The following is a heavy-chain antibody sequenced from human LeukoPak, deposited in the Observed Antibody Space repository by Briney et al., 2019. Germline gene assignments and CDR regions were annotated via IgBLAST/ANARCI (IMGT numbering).Heavy chain of an antibody. D-gene: IGHD5-24*01. CDR3: ARDLMATIYYYYGMDV. V-gene: IGHV3-30-3*01. Sequence: PGRSLRLSCAASGFTFNTYALHWVRQAPGKGLGWVAVISYDGSSKYYTDSVKGRFTISRDISKNTLYLQMNTLRADDTAVYFCARDLMATIYYYYGMDVWGRGTTVTVSS. J-gene: IGHJ6*02. CDR1: GFTFNTYA. CDR2: ISYDGSSK.